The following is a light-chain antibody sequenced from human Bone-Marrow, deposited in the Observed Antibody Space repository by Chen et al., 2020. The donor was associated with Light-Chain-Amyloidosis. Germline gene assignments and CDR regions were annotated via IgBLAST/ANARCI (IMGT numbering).Light chain of an antibody. Sequence: SFVLTQPPSVSVAPGKTASIACGGDNIGGKTVHWYQQKSGQAPVLVIFYDSYRPSGVPERVSGSNAGNLATLTISGVEAGDEGDYYCQVWDRSSDHFVFGTGTKVSVL. V-gene: IGLV3-21*04. CDR2: YDS. J-gene: IGLJ1*01. CDR1: NIGGKT. CDR3: QVWDRSSDHFV.